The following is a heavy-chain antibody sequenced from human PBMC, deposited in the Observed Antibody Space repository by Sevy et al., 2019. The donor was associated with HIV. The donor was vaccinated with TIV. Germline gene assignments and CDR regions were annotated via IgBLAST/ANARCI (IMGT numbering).Heavy chain of an antibody. J-gene: IGHJ6*02. CDR3: AGGERGTLPSYYYYGWDI. Sequence: GESLKISCKGSGYRFTDYWIAWVRQRPGKGLEWIGIIYPGYSDTIYSPSFRGQVTISVDKSITTAYVKWSTLKASDTGIYYCAGGERGTLPSYYYYGWDIWGQGTTVTVSS. CDR1: GYRFTDYW. V-gene: IGHV5-51*01. D-gene: IGHD3-10*01. CDR2: IYPGYSDT.